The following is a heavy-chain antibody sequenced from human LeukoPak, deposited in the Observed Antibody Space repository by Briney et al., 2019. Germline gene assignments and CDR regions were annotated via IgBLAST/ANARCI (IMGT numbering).Heavy chain of an antibody. J-gene: IGHJ4*02. Sequence: NPGGSLRLSCAASGFTFSSYSMNWVRQAPGKGLEWVSSISSSSSYIYYADSVKGRFTISRDNAKNSLYLQINSLRAEDTAVYYCARDLSITIIPIDYWGQGTLVTVSS. CDR2: ISSSSSYI. D-gene: IGHD3-3*01. V-gene: IGHV3-21*01. CDR3: ARDLSITIIPIDY. CDR1: GFTFSSYS.